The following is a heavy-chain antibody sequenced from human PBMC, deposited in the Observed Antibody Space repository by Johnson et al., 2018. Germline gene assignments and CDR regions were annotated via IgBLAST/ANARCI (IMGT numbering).Heavy chain of an antibody. V-gene: IGHV4-34*01. CDR3: ARALYGDYGIYYYYYGMDG. D-gene: IGHD4-17*01. CDR1: GGSFSGYY. J-gene: IGHJ6*02. Sequence: QVQLQQWGAGLLKPSETLSLTCAVYGGSFSGYYWSWIRQPPGKGLEWIGEINHSGSTNYNPSLKSRVTISLDTSKNRFSLKLNSVTAADTAVYYCARALYGDYGIYYYYYGMDGWGQGTTVTVSS. CDR2: INHSGST.